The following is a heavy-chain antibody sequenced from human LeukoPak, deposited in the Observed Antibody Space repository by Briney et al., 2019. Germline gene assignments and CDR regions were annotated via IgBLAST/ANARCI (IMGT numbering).Heavy chain of an antibody. D-gene: IGHD1-26*01. CDR2: ISSTNAI. V-gene: IGHV3-48*04. Sequence: LSGGSLRLSCSASGLAFGIYALNWFRHTPGKGLEWLSYISSTNAIYYADSVKGRFTISRDNAKESLYLQMNSLRAEDTAVYYCARDDKWAFDYWGQGTLVTVSS. CDR1: GLAFGIYA. J-gene: IGHJ4*02. CDR3: ARDDKWAFDY.